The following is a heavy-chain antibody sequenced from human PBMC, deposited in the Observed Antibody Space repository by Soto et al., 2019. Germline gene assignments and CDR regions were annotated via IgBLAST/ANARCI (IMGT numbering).Heavy chain of an antibody. CDR2: IYDTGISGYTPST. V-gene: IGHV4-59*01. J-gene: IGHJ6*02. CDR1: GSSITSSY. Sequence: PSETLSLTCTVSGSSITSSYWSWIRRPPGKGLEWIAYIYDTGISGYTPSTSYNPSLKSRVTMSVDTSKSQFSLKLTSVTAADTAGYYCARGEDAFFYYGLDVWGQGITVTVSS. CDR3: ARGEDAFFYYGLDV.